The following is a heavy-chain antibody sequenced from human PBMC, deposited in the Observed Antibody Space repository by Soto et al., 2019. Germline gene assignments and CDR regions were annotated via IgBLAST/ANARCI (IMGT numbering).Heavy chain of an antibody. Sequence: QLQLQESGPGLVKPSETLSLTCTVSGGSISSSSYYWGWIRQPPGKGLEWIGSIYYSGSTYYNPSLKSRVTISVDTSKNQFSLKLSSVTAADTAVYYCARRRAPYSSSWYDDYFDYWGQGTLVTVSS. J-gene: IGHJ4*02. CDR3: ARRRAPYSSSWYDDYFDY. CDR1: GGSISSSSYY. CDR2: IYYSGST. D-gene: IGHD6-13*01. V-gene: IGHV4-39*01.